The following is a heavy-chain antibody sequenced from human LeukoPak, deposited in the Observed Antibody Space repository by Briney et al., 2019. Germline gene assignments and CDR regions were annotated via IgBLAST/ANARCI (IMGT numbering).Heavy chain of an antibody. J-gene: IGHJ4*02. D-gene: IGHD6-13*01. CDR2: IKQDGSEK. V-gene: IGHV3-7*01. CDR1: GFTFSSYW. CDR3: AAGGAPGRFDY. Sequence: GGSLRLSCAASGFTFSSYWMSWVRQAPGKGLEWVANIKQDGSEKYYVDSVKGRFTISRDNAKISLFLQMNSLRVEDTAVYYCAAGGAPGRFDYWGRGAPVTVSS.